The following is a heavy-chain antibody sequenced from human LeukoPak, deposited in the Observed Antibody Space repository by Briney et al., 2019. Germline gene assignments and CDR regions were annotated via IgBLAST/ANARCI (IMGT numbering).Heavy chain of an antibody. Sequence: PGGSLRLSCAASGFTVSSNYMSWVRQAPGKGLEWVSVIYSGGSTYYADSVKGRFTISRDNSKNTLYLQMNSLRAEDTAVYYCARGSPYDFWSGSLYYFDYWGQGTLVTVSS. J-gene: IGHJ4*02. D-gene: IGHD3-3*01. CDR2: IYSGGST. V-gene: IGHV3-53*01. CDR3: ARGSPYDFWSGSLYYFDY. CDR1: GFTVSSNY.